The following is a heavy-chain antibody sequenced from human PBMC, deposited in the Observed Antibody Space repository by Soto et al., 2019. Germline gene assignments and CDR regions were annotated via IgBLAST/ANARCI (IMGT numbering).Heavy chain of an antibody. D-gene: IGHD6-13*01. Sequence: QVQLVQSGAEVRKPGSSVNVSCKASGGTFSRYAINWVRQAPGQGLEWMGGIIPMFGTTNYAQKFKCRVTITADESTSTVYMELNTLRSEDAAVYYCARASIHGSSWYFWFDPWGQGTLVTVSS. CDR2: IIPMFGTT. V-gene: IGHV1-69*01. CDR3: ARASIHGSSWYFWFDP. J-gene: IGHJ5*01. CDR1: GGTFSRYA.